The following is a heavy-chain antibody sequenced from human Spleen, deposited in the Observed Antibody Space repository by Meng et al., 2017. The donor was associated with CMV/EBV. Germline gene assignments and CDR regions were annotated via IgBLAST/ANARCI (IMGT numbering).Heavy chain of an antibody. CDR2: IYSGGST. V-gene: IGHV3-66*02. D-gene: IGHD2-2*01. J-gene: IGHJ6*02. CDR1: GFTVSSNY. Sequence: GGSLRLSCAASGFTVSSNYMSRVRQAPGKGLEWVSVIYSGGSTYYADSVKGRFTISRDNSKNTLYLQMNSLRAEDTAVYYCARDCSSTSCYPEYYYYYGMDVWGQGTTVTVSS. CDR3: ARDCSSTSCYPEYYYYYGMDV.